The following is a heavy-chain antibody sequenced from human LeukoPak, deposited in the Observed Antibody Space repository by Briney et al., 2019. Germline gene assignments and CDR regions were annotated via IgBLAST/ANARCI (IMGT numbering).Heavy chain of an antibody. CDR2: IYIGGST. V-gene: IGHV3-66*01. CDR3: AREISRFGI. CDR1: GFTVSSNY. Sequence: GGSLRLSCAASGFTVSSNYMSWVRQAPGKGLEWVSSIYIGGSTYYTESVKGRFTISRDNPNNTLYLQMHSLRAEDTAVYYCAREISRFGIWGQGTLVTVSS. D-gene: IGHD3-16*01. J-gene: IGHJ4*02.